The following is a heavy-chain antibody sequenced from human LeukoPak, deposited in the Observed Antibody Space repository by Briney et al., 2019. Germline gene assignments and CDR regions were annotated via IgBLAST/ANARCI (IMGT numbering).Heavy chain of an antibody. CDR2: VYPGDSDT. V-gene: IGHV5-51*01. CDR1: GYSFTSYW. CDR3: ATERDKRAFDY. D-gene: IGHD5-24*01. Sequence: GESLKIPCKGSGYSFTSYWIGWVRQMPGKGLEWMGIVYPGDSDTRYSPSFQGQVTISADKSISTAYLRWSSLKASDTAMYYCATERDKRAFDYWGQGTLVTVSS. J-gene: IGHJ4*02.